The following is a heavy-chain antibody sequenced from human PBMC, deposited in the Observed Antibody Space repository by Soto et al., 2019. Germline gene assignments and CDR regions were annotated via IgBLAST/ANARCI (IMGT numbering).Heavy chain of an antibody. CDR1: GFTFSSYA. J-gene: IGHJ4*02. Sequence: GGSLRLSCAASGFTFSSYAMSWVRQAPGKGLEWVAVIWYDGSNKYYADSVKGRFTISRDNSKNTLYLQMNSLRAEDTAVYYCARDLNYGGSYFDYWGQGTLVTVSS. CDR2: IWYDGSNK. V-gene: IGHV3-33*08. CDR3: ARDLNYGGSYFDY. D-gene: IGHD4-17*01.